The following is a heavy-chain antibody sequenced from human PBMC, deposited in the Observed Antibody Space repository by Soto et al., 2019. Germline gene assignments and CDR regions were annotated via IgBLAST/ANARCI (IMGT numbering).Heavy chain of an antibody. V-gene: IGHV3-30*18. CDR2: ISYDGSNK. CDR3: AKGGDAYDILTGSPISYGMDV. CDR1: GFTFSSYG. Sequence: GGSLRLSCAASGFTFSSYGMHWVHQAPGKGLEWVAVISYDGSNKYYADSVKGRFTISRDNSKNTLYLQMNSLRAEDTAVYYCAKGGDAYDILTGSPISYGMDVWGQGTTVTVSS. D-gene: IGHD3-9*01. J-gene: IGHJ6*02.